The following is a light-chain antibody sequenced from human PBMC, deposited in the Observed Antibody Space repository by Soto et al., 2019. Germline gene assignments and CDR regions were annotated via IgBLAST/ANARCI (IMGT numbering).Light chain of an antibody. Sequence: DIQMTHSPSTLSASVGFTFNITCRASQTISRWLAWYKQKPGKAPRLLIYTASTLESGVPSRLSASGSGTESTLTISSLTPDDFATYYCQEYNNHWTFGQGTKVDIK. CDR3: QEYNNHWT. CDR2: TAS. CDR1: QTISRW. J-gene: IGKJ1*01. V-gene: IGKV1-5*01.